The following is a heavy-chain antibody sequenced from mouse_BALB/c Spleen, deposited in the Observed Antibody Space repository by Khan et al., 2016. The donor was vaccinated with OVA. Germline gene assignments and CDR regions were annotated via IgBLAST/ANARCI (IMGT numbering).Heavy chain of an antibody. CDR3: ASHLTGSVAY. J-gene: IGHJ3*01. D-gene: IGHD4-1*01. V-gene: IGHV5-6*01. CDR1: GFTFSAYS. Sequence: EVQLVESGGDLMKPGGSLKLSCAASGFTFSAYSMSWVRQTPDKNLEWVATVSSGGDYTYYPDSVKGRFTISRDNAKNTLYLQMSSLKSEDTAMYYCASHLTGSVAYWGQGTLVTVSA. CDR2: VSSGGDYT.